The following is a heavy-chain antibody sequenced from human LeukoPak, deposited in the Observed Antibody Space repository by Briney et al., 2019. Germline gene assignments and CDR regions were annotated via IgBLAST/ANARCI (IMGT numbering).Heavy chain of an antibody. Sequence: PSETLSLTCAVYGGSFSGYYWSWIRQPPGKGLEWIGAINHSGSTNYNPSLKSRVTISVDTSKNQFSLKLSSVTAADTAVYYCARQGEHIVVVPAASRKKYFDYWGQGTLVTVSS. CDR1: GGSFSGYY. D-gene: IGHD2-2*01. CDR2: INHSGST. J-gene: IGHJ4*02. CDR3: ARQGEHIVVVPAASRKKYFDY. V-gene: IGHV4-34*01.